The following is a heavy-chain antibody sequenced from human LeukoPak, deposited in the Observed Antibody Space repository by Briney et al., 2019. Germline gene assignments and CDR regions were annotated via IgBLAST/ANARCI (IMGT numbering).Heavy chain of an antibody. CDR3: AKPYNWNDETHFDY. V-gene: IGHV3-7*05. J-gene: IGHJ4*02. Sequence: GGSLRLSCAASGFTFSSYWMGWVRQAPGKGLEWVANIKQDGSEKYYVDSVKGRFTISRDNAKNSLYLQMNSLRAEDTAVYYCAKPYNWNDETHFDYWGQGTLVTVSS. D-gene: IGHD1-1*01. CDR2: IKQDGSEK. CDR1: GFTFSSYW.